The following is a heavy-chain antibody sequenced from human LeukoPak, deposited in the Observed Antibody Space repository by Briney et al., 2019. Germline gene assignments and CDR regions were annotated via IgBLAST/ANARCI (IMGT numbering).Heavy chain of an antibody. V-gene: IGHV3-11*01. CDR3: AREARGSGRDFDY. CDR2: IGTRSNPI. J-gene: IGHJ4*02. CDR1: GFSFSDFY. D-gene: IGHD1-26*01. Sequence: SPGGSLRLSCAASGFSFSDFYMSWIRQAPGMGLEWISYIGTRSNPIYYADSVKGRFTISRDDAKNSLYLQMNSLRDEDTAVYFCAREARGSGRDFDYWSQGILVTVSS.